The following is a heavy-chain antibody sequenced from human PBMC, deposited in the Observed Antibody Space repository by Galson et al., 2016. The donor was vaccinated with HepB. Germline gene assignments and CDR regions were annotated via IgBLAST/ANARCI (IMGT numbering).Heavy chain of an antibody. CDR3: ACRSQTAYYYYYAMDV. CDR1: GFTVSSNY. V-gene: IGHV3-53*01. CDR2: IYSGGST. J-gene: IGHJ6*02. Sequence: SLRLSCAASGFTVSSNYMSWVRQAPGKGLEWVSLIYSGGSTYYADSVKGRFTISRDNSKNTLCLQMNSLRAEDTAVYYCACRSQTAYYYYYAMDVWGQGTTVTVSS.